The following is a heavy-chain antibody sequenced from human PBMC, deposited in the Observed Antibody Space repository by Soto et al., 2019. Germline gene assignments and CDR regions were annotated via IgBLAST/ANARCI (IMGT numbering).Heavy chain of an antibody. CDR3: ARDKGFGEGRYGMDV. J-gene: IGHJ6*02. CDR1: GFTFSSYS. V-gene: IGHV3-21*01. CDR2: ISSSSSYI. Sequence: GESLKISCAASGFTFSSYSMNWVRQAPGKGLEWVSSISSSSSYIYYADSVKGRFTISRDNAKNSLYLQMNSLRAEDTAVYYCARDKGFGEGRYGMDVWGQGTTVTVSS. D-gene: IGHD3-10*01.